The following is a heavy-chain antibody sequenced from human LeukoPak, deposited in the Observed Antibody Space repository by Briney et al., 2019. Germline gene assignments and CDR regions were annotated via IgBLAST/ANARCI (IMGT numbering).Heavy chain of an antibody. CDR1: GGSISSYY. J-gene: IGHJ3*02. V-gene: IGHV4-59*01. CDR3: ARGTPSPYDSSGYYLDAFDI. Sequence: SETLPLTCTVSGGSISSYYWSWIRQPPGKGLEWIGYIYYSGSTNYNPSLKSRVTISVDTSKNQFSLKLSSVTAADTAVYYCARGTPSPYDSSGYYLDAFDIWGQGTMVTVSS. CDR2: IYYSGST. D-gene: IGHD3-22*01.